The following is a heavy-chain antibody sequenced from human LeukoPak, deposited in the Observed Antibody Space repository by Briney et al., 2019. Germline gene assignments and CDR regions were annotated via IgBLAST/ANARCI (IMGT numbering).Heavy chain of an antibody. CDR1: GFTFSSYG. V-gene: IGHV3-30*18. J-gene: IGHJ6*02. D-gene: IGHD2-21*02. CDR3: AKASSTYCGGDCYTYYYHYGMDV. CDR2: ISYDGSNK. Sequence: GGSLRLSCAASGFTFSSYGMHWVRQAPGKGLEWVAVISYDGSNKYYADSVKGRFTISRDNSKNTLYLQMNSLRAEDTAVYYCAKASSTYCGGDCYTYYYHYGMDVWGQGTTVTVSS.